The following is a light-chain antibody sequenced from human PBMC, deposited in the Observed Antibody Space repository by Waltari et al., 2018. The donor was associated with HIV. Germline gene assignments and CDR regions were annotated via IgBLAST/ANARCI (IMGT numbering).Light chain of an antibody. CDR1: QSLLHSSGYHY. Sequence: DIVMTQSPLSLPVTPGEPASISCRSSQSLLHSSGYHYLDWFLQKPGQSPQVLIYVASNRASGVPDRFSGRGSGIDFTLKISRVEADDVGVYYCMQALQTPYTFGRGTKLEIK. V-gene: IGKV2-28*01. CDR2: VAS. J-gene: IGKJ2*01. CDR3: MQALQTPYT.